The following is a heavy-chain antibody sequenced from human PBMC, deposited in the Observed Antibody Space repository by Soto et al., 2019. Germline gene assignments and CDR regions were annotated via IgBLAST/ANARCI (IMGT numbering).Heavy chain of an antibody. V-gene: IGHV2-5*02. CDR2: IYWDDDK. D-gene: IGHD3-3*01. J-gene: IGHJ5*02. CDR3: AHFLVDFWSDNGGQSWFDP. Sequence: QITLKESGPTLVKPTQPLTLTCTFSGFSLSTSGVGVGWIRQPPGKALEWLALIYWDDDKRYSPSLKSRLTITKDTYKNQVVLTMTNMDPVDTATYYCAHFLVDFWSDNGGQSWFDPWGQGTLVTVTS. CDR1: GFSLSTSGVG.